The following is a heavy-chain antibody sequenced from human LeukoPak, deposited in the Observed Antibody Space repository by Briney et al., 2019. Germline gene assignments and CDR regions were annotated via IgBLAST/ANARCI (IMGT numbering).Heavy chain of an antibody. J-gene: IGHJ4*02. D-gene: IGHD6-19*01. CDR1: GGSFSGYY. Sequence: KPSETLSLTCAVYGGSFSGYYWSWIRQPPGKGLEWIGEINHSGSTNYNPSLKSRVTISVDTSKNQFSLKLSSVTAADTAVYYCASTGIAVAGRVDYWGQGTLVTDSS. V-gene: IGHV4-34*01. CDR2: INHSGST. CDR3: ASTGIAVAGRVDY.